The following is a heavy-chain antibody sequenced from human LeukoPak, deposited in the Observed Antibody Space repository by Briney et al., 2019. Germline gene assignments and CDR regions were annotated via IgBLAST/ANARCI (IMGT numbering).Heavy chain of an antibody. CDR3: ARDPMIVGGWPQSVAFDI. V-gene: IGHV3-21*01. D-gene: IGHD3-22*01. CDR2: ISSSSYI. Sequence: TGGSLRLSCAASGFTFSSYSMNWVRQAPGKGLEWVSSISSSSYIYYADSVKGRFTISRDNAKNSLYLQMNSLRAEDTAVYYCARDPMIVGGWPQSVAFDIWGQGTMVTVSS. J-gene: IGHJ3*02. CDR1: GFTFSSYS.